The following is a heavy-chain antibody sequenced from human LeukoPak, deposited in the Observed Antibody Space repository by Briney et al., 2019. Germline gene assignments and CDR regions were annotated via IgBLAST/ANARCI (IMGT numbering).Heavy chain of an antibody. D-gene: IGHD2-2*01. Sequence: PGGSLRLSCAASGFTFRSYWMSWVRQAPGKGLEWVANIKQDGSEKYYVDPVKGRFTFSRDNAKNSLYLQMNSLRAEDTAVYYCARLPTKDIVIVPAAERYFDLWGRGTLVTVSS. CDR1: GFTFRSYW. V-gene: IGHV3-7*01. J-gene: IGHJ2*01. CDR3: ARLPTKDIVIVPAAERYFDL. CDR2: IKQDGSEK.